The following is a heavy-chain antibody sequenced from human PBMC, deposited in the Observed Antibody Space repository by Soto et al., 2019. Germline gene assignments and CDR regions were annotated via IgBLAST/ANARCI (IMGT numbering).Heavy chain of an antibody. CDR2: ISSNGGST. D-gene: IGHD3-3*02. J-gene: IGHJ6*02. CDR1: GFTFSSYA. V-gene: IGHV3-64*01. Sequence: GGSLRLSCAASGFTFSSYAMHWVRQAPGKGLEYVSAISSNGGSTYYANSVKGRFTISRDNSKNTLYLQMGSLRAEDMAVYYCARVKIAELAPVYGMDVWGQGTTVTVSS. CDR3: ARVKIAELAPVYGMDV.